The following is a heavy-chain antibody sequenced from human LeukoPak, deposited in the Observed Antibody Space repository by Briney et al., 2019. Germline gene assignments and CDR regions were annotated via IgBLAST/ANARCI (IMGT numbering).Heavy chain of an antibody. J-gene: IGHJ4*02. CDR3: AKLVVAATSGDDY. CDR2: IWDDGSNK. V-gene: IGHV3-30*02. CDR1: GFTFSSYG. D-gene: IGHD2-15*01. Sequence: PGGSLRLSCAASGFTFSSYGMHWVRQAPGKGLEWVTFIWDDGSNKYFADSVKGRFTISRDNSKNTLYLQMNSLRAEDTAVYYCAKLVVAATSGDDYWGQGTLVTVSS.